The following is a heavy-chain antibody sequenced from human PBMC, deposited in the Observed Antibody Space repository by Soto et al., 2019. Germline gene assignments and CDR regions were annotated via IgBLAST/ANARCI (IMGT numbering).Heavy chain of an antibody. CDR3: ARYGSGSSVWFDP. J-gene: IGHJ5*02. V-gene: IGHV4-59*01. D-gene: IGHD3-10*01. CDR1: GCSISSYY. CDR2: IYYSGST. Sequence: SETLSLTCTVSGCSISSYYWSWIRQPPGKGLEWIGYIYYSGSTNYNPSLKSRVTISVDTSKNQFSLKLSSVTAADSAVYYCARYGSGSSVWFDPWGQGTLVTVSS.